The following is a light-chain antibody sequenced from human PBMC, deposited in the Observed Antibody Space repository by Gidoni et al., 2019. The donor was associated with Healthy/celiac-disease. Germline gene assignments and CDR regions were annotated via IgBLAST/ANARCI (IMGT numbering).Light chain of an antibody. CDR1: SSDVGGSNY. V-gene: IGLV2-14*01. CDR3: SSYTSSSTVV. CDR2: EVS. Sequence: QSALTQPASVSGSPGQSLTISCPGTSSDVGGSNYVSWYQQHPGKAPKRMIYEVSNRPSGVSNRFSGSKAGNTASLTISGLQAEDEADYDCSSYTSSSTVVFGGGTKLTVL. J-gene: IGLJ2*01.